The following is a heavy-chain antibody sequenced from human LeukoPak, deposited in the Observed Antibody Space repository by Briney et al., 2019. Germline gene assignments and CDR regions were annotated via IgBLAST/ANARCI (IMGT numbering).Heavy chain of an antibody. CDR1: GYTFTSYG. CDR3: ARMEDYVWGSYRTSISFDY. J-gene: IGHJ4*02. CDR2: ISAYNGST. D-gene: IGHD3-16*02. Sequence: ASVKVSCKASGYTFTSYGISWVRQAPGQGLEWMGWISAYNGSTNYAQKLQGRVTMTTDTSTSTAYMELRSLRSDDTAVYYCARMEDYVWGSYRTSISFDYWGQGTLVTVSS. V-gene: IGHV1-18*01.